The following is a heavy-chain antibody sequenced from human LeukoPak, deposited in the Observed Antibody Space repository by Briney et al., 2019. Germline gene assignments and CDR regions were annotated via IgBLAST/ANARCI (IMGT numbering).Heavy chain of an antibody. CDR2: ISGSGGIT. CDR3: VDRRYDFWSGYYRF. D-gene: IGHD3-3*01. J-gene: IGHJ4*02. Sequence: GGSLRLSCAASGFTFSSYGMHWVRQAPGKGLEWVSDISGSGGITYYADSVKGRFTISRDNSKNTLYLQMNSLRAEDAAVYYCVDRRYDFWSGYYRFWGQGTLVTVSS. V-gene: IGHV3-23*01. CDR1: GFTFSSYG.